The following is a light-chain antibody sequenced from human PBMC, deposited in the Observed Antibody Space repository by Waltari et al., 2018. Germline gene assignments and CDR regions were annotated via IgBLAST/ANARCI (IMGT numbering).Light chain of an antibody. CDR1: QSVARA. CDR3: QNYVRLPAT. Sequence: EFVLTQSPGTLSMSPGERATLSCRASQSVARALAWYQQKPGQPPRLLIYNTYTRATGVPDRFSGGGSGTDFSLTISRLEPEDFAVYYCQNYVRLPATFGQGTKVEIK. CDR2: NTY. J-gene: IGKJ1*01. V-gene: IGKV3-20*01.